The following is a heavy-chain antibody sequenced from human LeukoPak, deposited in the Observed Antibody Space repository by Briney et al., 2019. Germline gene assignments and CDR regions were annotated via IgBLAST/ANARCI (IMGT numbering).Heavy chain of an antibody. Sequence: PSQTLSLTFTVSGGSISSGSYYWSWIRQPAGKGLEWIGHIYTSGSTNYNPSRKSRVTISVDTSKNQFSLKLSSVTAADTAVYYCARVKGYALDYWGQGTLVTVSS. V-gene: IGHV4-61*09. D-gene: IGHD5-12*01. J-gene: IGHJ4*02. CDR2: IYTSGST. CDR3: ARVKGYALDY. CDR1: GGSISSGSYY.